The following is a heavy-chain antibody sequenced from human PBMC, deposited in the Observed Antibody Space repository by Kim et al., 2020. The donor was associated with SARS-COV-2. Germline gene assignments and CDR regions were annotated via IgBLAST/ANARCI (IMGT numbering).Heavy chain of an antibody. CDR3: AKAGLRYFDWLLSVDY. V-gene: IGHV3-30*18. D-gene: IGHD3-9*01. CDR2: ISYDGSNK. CDR1: GFTFSSYG. J-gene: IGHJ4*01. Sequence: GGSLRLSCAASGFTFSSYGMHWVRQAPGKGLEWVAVISYDGSNKYYADSVKGRFTISRDNSKNTLYLQMNSLRAEDTAVYYCAKAGLRYFDWLLSVDYWG.